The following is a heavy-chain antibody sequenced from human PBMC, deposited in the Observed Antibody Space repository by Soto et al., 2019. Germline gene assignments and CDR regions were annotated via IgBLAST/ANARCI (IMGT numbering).Heavy chain of an antibody. J-gene: IGHJ5*02. Sequence: QVTVKESGPVLVKPTETLTLTCTVSGFSLINAGLGVSWIRQPPGKALEWLAHIFSTDEKSYSTSLKSRLTISKDTSKSQVVLTMTNMDPVDTATYYCASTYSSSWYWFDPWSQGNLVTVSS. CDR3: ASTYSSSWYWFDP. CDR1: GFSLINAGLG. D-gene: IGHD6-13*01. V-gene: IGHV2-26*04. CDR2: IFSTDEK.